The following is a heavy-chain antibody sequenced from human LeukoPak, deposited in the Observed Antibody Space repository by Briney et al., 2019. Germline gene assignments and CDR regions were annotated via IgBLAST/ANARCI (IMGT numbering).Heavy chain of an antibody. Sequence: SETLSLTSAVSGSSISSGGYSWSWIRQPPGKGLEWIGYIYHSGSTYYNPSLKSRVTISVDRSKNQFSLKLSSVTAADTAVYYCASSLSGAYYFDYWGQGTLVTVSS. CDR1: GSSISSGGYS. V-gene: IGHV4-30-2*01. D-gene: IGHD2-15*01. CDR3: ASSLSGAYYFDY. J-gene: IGHJ4*02. CDR2: IYHSGST.